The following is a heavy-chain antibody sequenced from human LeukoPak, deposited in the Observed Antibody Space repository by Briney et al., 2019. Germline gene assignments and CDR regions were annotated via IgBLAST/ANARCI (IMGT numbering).Heavy chain of an antibody. D-gene: IGHD1-26*01. CDR1: GFTFSSYG. J-gene: IGHJ6*02. Sequence: GGSLRLSCAASGFTFSSYGMHWVRQAPGKGLEWVAVIWYDGSNKYYADSVKGRFTISRDNSKNTLYLRMNSLRAEDTAVYYCARDLIVSKWEPQLSTQYYYYYYGMDVWGQGTTVTVSS. CDR3: ARDLIVSKWEPQLSTQYYYYYYGMDV. V-gene: IGHV3-33*01. CDR2: IWYDGSNK.